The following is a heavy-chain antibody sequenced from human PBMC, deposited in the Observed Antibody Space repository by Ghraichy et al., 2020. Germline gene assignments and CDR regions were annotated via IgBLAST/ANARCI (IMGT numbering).Heavy chain of an antibody. CDR3: ARSDFWSGYYRNYYYYGMDV. D-gene: IGHD3-3*01. J-gene: IGHJ6*02. Sequence: GGSLRLSCAASGFTFSSYWMSWVRQAPEKGLEWVANIKQDGSEKYYVDSVKGRFTISRDNAKNSLYLQMNSLRAEDTAVYYCARSDFWSGYYRNYYYYGMDVWGQGTTVTVSS. CDR1: GFTFSSYW. V-gene: IGHV3-7*01. CDR2: IKQDGSEK.